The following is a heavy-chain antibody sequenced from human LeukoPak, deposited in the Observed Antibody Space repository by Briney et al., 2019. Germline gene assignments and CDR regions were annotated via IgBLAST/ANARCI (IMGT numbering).Heavy chain of an antibody. J-gene: IGHJ3*02. CDR3: ARDISSGYYDAFDI. CDR2: IKSDGSST. V-gene: IGHV3-74*01. CDR1: GFTFSSYW. D-gene: IGHD3-22*01. Sequence: GGSLRLSCAASGFTFSSYWMHWVRQAPGKGLVWVSLIKSDGSSTTYADSVKGRFTISRDNAKDTLYLQMNSLRAEDTAVYYCARDISSGYYDAFDIWGQGTMVTVSS.